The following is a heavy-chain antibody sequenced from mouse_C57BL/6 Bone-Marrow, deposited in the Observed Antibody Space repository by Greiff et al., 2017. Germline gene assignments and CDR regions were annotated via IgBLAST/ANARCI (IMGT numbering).Heavy chain of an antibody. V-gene: IGHV1-26*01. D-gene: IGHD1-1*01. J-gene: IGHJ3*01. CDR1: GYTFTDYY. Sequence: VQLQQSGPDLVKPGASVKISCKASGYTFTDYYMNWVNQSHGKSLEWIGDINPNNGGTSYNQKFKGKGTLTVDKSSSTTYMELRSLTSEDSAVYYCGRGGSGAWFDYWGQGTLVTVSA. CDR3: GRGGSGAWFDY. CDR2: INPNNGGT.